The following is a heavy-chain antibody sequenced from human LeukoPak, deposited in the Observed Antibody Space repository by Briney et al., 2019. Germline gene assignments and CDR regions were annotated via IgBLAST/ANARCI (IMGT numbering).Heavy chain of an antibody. CDR2: IYHSGST. J-gene: IGHJ6*03. CDR3: ARRGGSYSYYYMDV. V-gene: IGHV4-38-2*01. Sequence: SETLSLTCAVSGYSISSGYYWGWIRQPPGKGLEWIGSIYHSGSTYYNPSPKSRVTISVDTSKNQFSLKLSSVTAADTAVYYCARRGGSYSYYYMDVWGKGTTVTVSS. CDR1: GYSISSGYY. D-gene: IGHD1-26*01.